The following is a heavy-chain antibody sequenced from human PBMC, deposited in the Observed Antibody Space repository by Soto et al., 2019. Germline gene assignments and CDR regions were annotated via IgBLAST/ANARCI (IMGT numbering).Heavy chain of an antibody. V-gene: IGHV4-59*01. D-gene: IGHD4-17*01. CDR3: ARVGGDDFGDSGGFDY. CDR1: GGSIRDYF. J-gene: IGHJ4*02. Sequence: SETLSLTCTVSGGSIRDYFWTWIRQPPGKGLEWIGYIYYSGRTNYNPSLKSRVSISVDTSKNHFSLQLRSVTAADTAVYYCARVGGDDFGDSGGFDYWGKGTLVTVSS. CDR2: IYYSGRT.